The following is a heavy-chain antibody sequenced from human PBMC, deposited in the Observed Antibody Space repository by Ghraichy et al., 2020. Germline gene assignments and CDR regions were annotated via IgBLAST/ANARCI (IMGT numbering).Heavy chain of an antibody. Sequence: TLSLTCTVSGGSISSGGYYWSWIRQHPGKGLEWIGYIYYSGSTYYNPSLKSRVTISVDTSKNQFSLKLSSVTAADTAVYYCARGNYYDSSGYGSNYYYGMDVWGQGTTVTVSS. J-gene: IGHJ6*02. CDR1: GGSISSGGYY. D-gene: IGHD3-22*01. CDR3: ARGNYYDSSGYGSNYYYGMDV. V-gene: IGHV4-31*03. CDR2: IYYSGST.